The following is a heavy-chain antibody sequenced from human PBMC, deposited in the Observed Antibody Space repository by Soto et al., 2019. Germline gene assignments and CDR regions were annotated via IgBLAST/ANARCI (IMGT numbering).Heavy chain of an antibody. J-gene: IGHJ6*02. Sequence: QVQLVESAGGLVKPGGSLRLSCAASGFTFTDYYISWIRQAPGKGLEWLSYISTSGTTISYADSVKGRFTISRDNAKKSVYLHMNGLRVEDTAVYYCARSLLWFGEGGMDVWGQGTTVTVSS. V-gene: IGHV3-11*01. CDR2: ISTSGTTI. CDR1: GFTFTDYY. D-gene: IGHD3-10*01. CDR3: ARSLLWFGEGGMDV.